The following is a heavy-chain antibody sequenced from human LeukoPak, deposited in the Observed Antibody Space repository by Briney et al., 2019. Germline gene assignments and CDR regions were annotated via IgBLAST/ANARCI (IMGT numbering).Heavy chain of an antibody. CDR2: IKQDGSEK. CDR1: GFTFSSYS. J-gene: IGHJ3*02. D-gene: IGHD3-22*01. Sequence: GGSLRLSCATSGFTFSSYSMNWVRQAPGKGLEWVANIKQDGSEKYYVDSVKGRFTISRDNAKNSLYLQMNSLRAEDTAVYYCARDNPMIVGDDIWGQGTMVTVSS. CDR3: ARDNPMIVGDDI. V-gene: IGHV3-7*01.